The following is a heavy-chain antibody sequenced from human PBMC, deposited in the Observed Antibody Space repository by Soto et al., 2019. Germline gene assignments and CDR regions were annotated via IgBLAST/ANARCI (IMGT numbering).Heavy chain of an antibody. V-gene: IGHV1-3*01. Sequence: ASVKVSCKASGYTFSSYAMHWVRQAPGQRLEWMGWINAGYGNTKSSQKFQDRVTISRDTSASTAYMELTSLRVEDTAVYYCARDFSRTGLVVRPTPGLFQDWGQGTLVTVSS. CDR3: ARDFSRTGLVVRPTPGLFQD. CDR1: GYTFSSYA. D-gene: IGHD6-6*01. J-gene: IGHJ1*01. CDR2: INAGYGNT.